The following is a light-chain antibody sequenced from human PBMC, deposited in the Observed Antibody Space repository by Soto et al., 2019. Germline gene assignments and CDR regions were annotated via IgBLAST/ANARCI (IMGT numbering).Light chain of an antibody. CDR3: CSYAGSRAPYL. CDR2: EVS. J-gene: IGLJ1*01. V-gene: IGLV2-23*02. CDR1: SSDIEKYSL. Sequence: QSALTQPASVSGSPGQSITVSCFGTSSDIEKYSLVSWYQQYPGKVPKLLISEVSKRPSGVSDRFSGSKSGNMASLTISGLQAEDEADYYCCSYAGSRAPYLFGTGTKVTVL.